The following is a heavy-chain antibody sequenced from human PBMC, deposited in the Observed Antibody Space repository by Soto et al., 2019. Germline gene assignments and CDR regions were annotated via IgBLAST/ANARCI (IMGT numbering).Heavy chain of an antibody. J-gene: IGHJ6*02. V-gene: IGHV1-69*13. Sequence: VASVKVSCKASGGTFSSYAISWVRQAPGQGLEWMGGIIPIFGTANYAQKFQGRVTITADESTGTAYMELSSLRSEDTAVYYCARACSSTSCSTFAPYYYYGMDVWGQGTTVTVSS. CDR3: ARACSSTSCSTFAPYYYYGMDV. CDR2: IIPIFGTA. CDR1: GGTFSSYA. D-gene: IGHD2-2*01.